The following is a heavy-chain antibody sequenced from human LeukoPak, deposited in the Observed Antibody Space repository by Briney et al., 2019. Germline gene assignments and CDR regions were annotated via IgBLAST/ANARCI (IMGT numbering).Heavy chain of an antibody. V-gene: IGHV1-69*13. CDR2: IIPIFGTA. J-gene: IGHJ4*02. CDR3: STASRERSDY. CDR1: GGTFSSYA. Sequence: ASVKVSCKASGGTFSSYAISWVRQAPGQGLEWMDGIIPIFGTANYAQKFQGRVTITADESTSTAYMELSSLRSEDTAASYCSTASRERSDYWGQGTLVTVSS.